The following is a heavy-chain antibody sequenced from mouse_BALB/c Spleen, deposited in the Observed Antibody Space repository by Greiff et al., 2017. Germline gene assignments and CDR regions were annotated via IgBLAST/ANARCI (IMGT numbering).Heavy chain of an antibody. Sequence: VQLKQSGPELEKPGASVKISCKASGYSFTGYNMNWVKQSNGKSLEWIGNIDPYYGGTSYNQKFKGKATLTVDKSSSTAYMQLKSLTSEDSAVYYCARSPYYYGSSYRDAMDYWGQGTSVTVSS. CDR2: IDPYYGGT. J-gene: IGHJ4*01. CDR1: GYSFTGYN. V-gene: IGHV1-39*01. CDR3: ARSPYYYGSSYRDAMDY. D-gene: IGHD1-1*01.